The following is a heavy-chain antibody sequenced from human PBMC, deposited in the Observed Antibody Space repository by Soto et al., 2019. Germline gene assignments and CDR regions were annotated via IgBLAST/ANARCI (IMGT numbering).Heavy chain of an antibody. CDR1: GGSFSGYY. Sequence: QVQLQVRGAGLLKPSETLSLTCAVYGGSFSGYYWSWIRQPPGKGLEWSGEINHSESTNYNPSLKSRVTISVDTSKDQFSLKLSSVTAADTAGYYCARGGYDGGPDAFNIWGQGTMVSVSS. CDR2: INHSEST. J-gene: IGHJ3*02. D-gene: IGHD3-3*01. V-gene: IGHV4-34*01. CDR3: ARGGYDGGPDAFNI.